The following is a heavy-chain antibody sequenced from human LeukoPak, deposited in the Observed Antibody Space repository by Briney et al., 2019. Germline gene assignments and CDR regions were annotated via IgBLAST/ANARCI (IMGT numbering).Heavy chain of an antibody. D-gene: IGHD5-12*01. CDR3: ARGHRGYSGYDPKYYYGMDV. CDR2: IYTSGST. Sequence: SETLSLTCTVSGGSISSCYWSWIRQPAGKGLEWIGRIYTSGSTNYNPSLKSRVTMSVDTSKNQFSLKLSSVTAADTAVYYCARGHRGYSGYDPKYYYGMDVWGQGTTVTVSS. CDR1: GGSISSCY. V-gene: IGHV4-4*07. J-gene: IGHJ6*02.